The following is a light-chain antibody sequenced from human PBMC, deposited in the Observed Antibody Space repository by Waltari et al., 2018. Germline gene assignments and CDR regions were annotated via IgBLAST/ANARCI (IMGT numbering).Light chain of an antibody. V-gene: IGKV3-11*01. Sequence: DIVLTQSPATLSLSPGERATLSCRASQSVSSYLAWYQQKPGQAPRLLIYDASNRATGIPARFSGSGSGTDFTLTISRLEPEDFAVYYCQQRSNWSRTFGGGTKVEIK. CDR2: DAS. CDR1: QSVSSY. J-gene: IGKJ4*01. CDR3: QQRSNWSRT.